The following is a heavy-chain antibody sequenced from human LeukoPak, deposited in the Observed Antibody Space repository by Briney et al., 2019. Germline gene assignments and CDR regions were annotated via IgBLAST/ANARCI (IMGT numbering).Heavy chain of an antibody. CDR2: INHSGST. J-gene: IGHJ4*02. D-gene: IGHD1-26*01. CDR3: ARGQVGDY. Sequence: SETLSLTCAVYGGSFSGYYWSWIRHPPGKGLELIGEINHSGSTNYNPSLKSRVTISVDTSKNQFSLKLSSVTAADTAVYYCARGQVGDYWGQGTLVTVSS. CDR1: GGSFSGYY. V-gene: IGHV4-34*01.